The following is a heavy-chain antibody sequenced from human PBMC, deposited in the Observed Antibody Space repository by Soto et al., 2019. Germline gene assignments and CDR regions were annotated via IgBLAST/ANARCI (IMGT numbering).Heavy chain of an antibody. Sequence: GGSLRLSCAASRFTFSSYWMSWVRQAPGKGLEWVANIKQDGSERYYVDSVKGRFTISRDTAKNSLSLQMNSLRAEDTAVYYCARQGYSYGYDYFDYWGQGTLVTVSS. D-gene: IGHD5-18*01. J-gene: IGHJ4*02. V-gene: IGHV3-7*05. CDR2: IKQDGSER. CDR1: RFTFSSYW. CDR3: ARQGYSYGYDYFDY.